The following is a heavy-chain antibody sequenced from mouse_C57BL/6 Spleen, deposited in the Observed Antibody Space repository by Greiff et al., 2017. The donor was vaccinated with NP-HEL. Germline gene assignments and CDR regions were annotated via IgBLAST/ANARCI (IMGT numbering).Heavy chain of an antibody. J-gene: IGHJ2*01. Sequence: QVQLKESGAELMKPGASVKLSCKATGYTFTGYWIEWVKQRPGHGLEWIGEILPGSGSTNYNEKFKGKATFTADTSSNTAYMQLSSLTTEDSAIYNGARETAGLSVTTGGYFDYWGQGTTLTVSS. CDR1: GYTFTGYW. CDR3: ARETAGLSVTTGGYFDY. V-gene: IGHV1-9*01. D-gene: IGHD2-2*01. CDR2: ILPGSGST.